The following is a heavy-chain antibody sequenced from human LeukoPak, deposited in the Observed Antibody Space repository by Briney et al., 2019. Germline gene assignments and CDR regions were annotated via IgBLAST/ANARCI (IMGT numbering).Heavy chain of an antibody. CDR2: IYYSGST. Sequence: PSETLSLTCTVSGGSISSSSYYWGWIRQPPGKGLEWIGSIYYSGSTNYNPSLKSRVTMSVDTSKNQFSLKLSSVTAADTAVYYCARYSGSYFLFDYWGQGTLVTVSS. D-gene: IGHD1-26*01. CDR3: ARYSGSYFLFDY. CDR1: GGSISSSSYY. J-gene: IGHJ4*02. V-gene: IGHV4-39*01.